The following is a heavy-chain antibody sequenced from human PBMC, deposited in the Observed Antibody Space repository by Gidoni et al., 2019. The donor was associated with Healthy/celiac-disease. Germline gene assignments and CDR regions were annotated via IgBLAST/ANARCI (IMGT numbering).Heavy chain of an antibody. D-gene: IGHD2-15*01. CDR3: AKVGVVAATLNYFDY. CDR1: AFTFDDYA. Sequence: EVQLVESGGGLVQPGRSLRLSCAASAFTFDDYAMHWVRQAPGKGLEWVSGISWNSGSIGYADSVKGRFTISRDNAKNSLYLQMNSLRAEDTALYYCAKVGVVAATLNYFDYWGQGTLVTVSS. J-gene: IGHJ4*02. CDR2: ISWNSGSI. V-gene: IGHV3-9*01.